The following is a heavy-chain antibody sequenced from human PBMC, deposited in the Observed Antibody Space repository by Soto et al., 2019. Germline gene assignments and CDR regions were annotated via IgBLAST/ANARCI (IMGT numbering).Heavy chain of an antibody. CDR3: ARMFSSIILTGHFDTYYFDY. CDR1: GFTFSSYG. Sequence: QVQLVESGGGVVQPGRSLRLSRAASGFTFSSYGMHWVRQAPGKGLEWVAVIWYDGSNKYYADSVKGRFTISRDNSKNTLYLQMNSLRAEDTAVYYCARMFSSIILTGHFDTYYFDYWGQGTLVTVSS. V-gene: IGHV3-33*01. CDR2: IWYDGSNK. J-gene: IGHJ4*02. D-gene: IGHD3-9*01.